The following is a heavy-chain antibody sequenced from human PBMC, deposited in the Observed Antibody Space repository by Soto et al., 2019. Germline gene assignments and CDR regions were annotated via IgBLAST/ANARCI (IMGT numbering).Heavy chain of an antibody. CDR2: IRGSGVST. D-gene: IGHD6-13*01. V-gene: IGHV3-23*01. J-gene: IGHJ6*02. CDR3: VKDYSSSWYYYGMDV. Sequence: EVQLLESGGGLVQPGGSLRLSCAASGFTFSSYAMSWVRQAPGKGLEWVSAIRGSGVSTYYADSVKGRFTISRDNSRNTLFLQMNSLRAEDTAVYYCVKDYSSSWYYYGMDVWGQGTTVTVSS. CDR1: GFTFSSYA.